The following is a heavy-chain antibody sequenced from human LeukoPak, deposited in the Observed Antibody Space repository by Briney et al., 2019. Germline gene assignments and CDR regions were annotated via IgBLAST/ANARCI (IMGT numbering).Heavy chain of an antibody. CDR3: AKSGYNRFDY. CDR2: ISGSGSGGST. CDR1: GFTFSSSA. D-gene: IGHD5-24*01. J-gene: IGHJ4*02. Sequence: GGSLRLSCAASGFTFSSSAMGWVRQAPGKGLEWVSSISGSGSGGSTYYADSVKGRFTISRDNSKNTLYLQMNSLIAEDTAVYYCAKSGYNRFDYWGQGTRVTVSS. V-gene: IGHV3-23*01.